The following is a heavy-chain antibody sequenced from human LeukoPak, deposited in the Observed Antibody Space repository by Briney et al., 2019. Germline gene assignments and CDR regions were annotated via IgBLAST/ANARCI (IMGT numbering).Heavy chain of an antibody. Sequence: PSETLSLTCTVSGGSISSRGYYWGWVRQAPGKGLVWASRIKSDGSSTTYADSVKGRFTISRDNAKSTLYLQMNSLRAEDTGVYYCARGGSSEYAGFYWGQGTLVTVSS. CDR3: ARGGSSEYAGFY. D-gene: IGHD6-25*01. CDR1: GGSISSRGYY. CDR2: IKSDGSST. V-gene: IGHV3-74*01. J-gene: IGHJ4*02.